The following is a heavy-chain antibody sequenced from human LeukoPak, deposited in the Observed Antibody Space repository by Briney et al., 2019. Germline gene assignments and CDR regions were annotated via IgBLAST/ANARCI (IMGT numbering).Heavy chain of an antibody. CDR3: ATIAAGGDYFDY. D-gene: IGHD6-13*01. CDR1: GFTFSSYS. Sequence: GGSLRLSCAASGFTFSSYSMNWVRQAPGKGLEWVSPISSSSSYIYYADSVRGRFTISRDNAKNSLYLQMNSLRAEDTAVYYCATIAAGGDYFDYWGQGTLVTVSS. J-gene: IGHJ4*02. V-gene: IGHV3-21*01. CDR2: ISSSSSYI.